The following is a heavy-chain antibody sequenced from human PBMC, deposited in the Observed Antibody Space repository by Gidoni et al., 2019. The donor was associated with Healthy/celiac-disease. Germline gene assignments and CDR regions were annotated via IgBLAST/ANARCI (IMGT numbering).Heavy chain of an antibody. V-gene: IGHV3-64*01. CDR2: ISSNGGST. CDR3: ARDRDAFDI. Sequence: EVQLVESGGGLVQPGGSLRLSCAASGFTFSSYAMHWFRQAPGKGLEYVSAISSNGGSTYYANSVKGRFTISRDNSKNTLYLQMGSLRAEDMAVYYCARDRDAFDIWGQGTMVTVSS. J-gene: IGHJ3*02. CDR1: GFTFSSYA.